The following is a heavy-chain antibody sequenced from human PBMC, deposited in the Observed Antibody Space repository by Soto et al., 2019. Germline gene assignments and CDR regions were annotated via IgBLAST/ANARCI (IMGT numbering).Heavy chain of an antibody. CDR2: INAGNGKT. CDR3: ARAGDDCSTTNCYMIDY. CDR1: GYTFTTYA. Sequence: QVQLVQSGVEVKKPGASVKGSCKASGYTFTTYAMHWVRQAPGQSLEWMGWINAGNGKTKYSQKFQGRVTITRDTPETTVYMELSRLRSEDTAVYYCARAGDDCSTTNCYMIDYWGQGTLVTVSS. D-gene: IGHD2-2*02. V-gene: IGHV1-3*01. J-gene: IGHJ4*02.